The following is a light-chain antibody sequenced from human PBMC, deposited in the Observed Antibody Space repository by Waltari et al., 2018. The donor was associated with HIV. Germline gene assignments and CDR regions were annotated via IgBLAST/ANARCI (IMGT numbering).Light chain of an antibody. CDR2: EVT. CDR1: SSDVDGYDY. CDR3: SSYAGNFVV. Sequence: QSALTQPPSASVSLGPSVTISCTGTSSDVDGYDYVSWYQQQPGKAPKLVIYEVTKRPSGVPDRFSGSKSGNTASLNISGLQAEDEADYYCSSYAGNFVVFGGGTNLTVL. V-gene: IGLV2-8*01. J-gene: IGLJ2*01.